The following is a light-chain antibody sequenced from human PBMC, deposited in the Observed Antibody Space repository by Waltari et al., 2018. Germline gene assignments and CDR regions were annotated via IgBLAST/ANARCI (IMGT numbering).Light chain of an antibody. V-gene: IGKV3-15*01. J-gene: IGKJ5*01. CDR1: QTVVTN. CDR2: GAS. CDR3: HQYYIPPLT. Sequence: EVVMTQSPATLSVSPGERVTLSCRASQTVVTNLAWYQQKPGQAPRLLIYGASTWATGIPARFSGSGSGTEFTLTISSLQAEDVAVYYCHQYYIPPLTFGQGTRLEIK.